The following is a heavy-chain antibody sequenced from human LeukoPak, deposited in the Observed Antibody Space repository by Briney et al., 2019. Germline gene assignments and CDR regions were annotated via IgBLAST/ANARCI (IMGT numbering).Heavy chain of an antibody. CDR1: GGSISSYY. Sequence: KPSETLSLTCTVSGGSISSYYWSWIRQPAGKGLEWIGRIYTSGSTNYNPSLKSRVTMSVDTSKNQFSLKLSSVTAADTAVYYCARDSRDSSGYYYLDYWGQGTLVTVSS. CDR2: IYTSGST. D-gene: IGHD3-22*01. V-gene: IGHV4-4*07. CDR3: ARDSRDSSGYYYLDY. J-gene: IGHJ4*02.